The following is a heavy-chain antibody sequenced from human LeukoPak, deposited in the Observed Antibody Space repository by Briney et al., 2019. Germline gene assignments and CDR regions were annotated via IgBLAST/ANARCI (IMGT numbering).Heavy chain of an antibody. D-gene: IGHD3-3*01. J-gene: IGHJ4*02. CDR3: ARGRIRFLEWLYY. CDR1: GFTFSDYY. V-gene: IGHV3-11*01. CDR2: ISSSGSTI. Sequence: NPGGSLRLSCAASGFTFSDYYMSWIRQAPGKGLEWVSYISSSGSTIYYADSVKGRFTISRDNAKNSLYLQMNSLRAEDTAVYYCARGRIRFLEWLYYWGQGTLVTVSS.